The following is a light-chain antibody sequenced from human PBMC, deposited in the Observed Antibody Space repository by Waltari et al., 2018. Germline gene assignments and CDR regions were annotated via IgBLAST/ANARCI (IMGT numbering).Light chain of an antibody. CDR3: QQYNDWPPWDT. J-gene: IGKJ2*01. CDR2: GAS. Sequence: EIVMTQSPATLSVSPGERATLSCRASQIVTTNLDCYQQKPGQTPRLLIYGASTRATGIPSRFSGSGSGTDFTLTINSLQSEDFAVDFCQQYNDWPPWDTFGQGTKLQIK. V-gene: IGKV3-15*01. CDR1: QIVTTN.